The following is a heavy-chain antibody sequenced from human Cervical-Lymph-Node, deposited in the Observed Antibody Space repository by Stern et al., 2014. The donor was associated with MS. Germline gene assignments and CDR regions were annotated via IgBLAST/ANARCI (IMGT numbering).Heavy chain of an antibody. J-gene: IGHJ4*02. V-gene: IGHV3-33*01. CDR1: GFTFSSYG. CDR3: ARREAQRNLDY. CDR2: IWDDGSNK. Sequence: MQLVESGGGVVQPGRSLRLSCAASGFTFSSYGMHWVRQAPGKGLEWVAVIWDDGSNKYYADSGKGRFTIAKDNSKNPLYLQMNSLRAEDTAVYYCARREAQRNLDYWGQGTLVTVSS. D-gene: IGHD1-14*01.